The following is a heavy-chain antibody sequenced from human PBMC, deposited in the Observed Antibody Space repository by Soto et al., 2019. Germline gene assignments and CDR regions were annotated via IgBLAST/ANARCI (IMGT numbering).Heavy chain of an antibody. J-gene: IGHJ4*02. Sequence: QVQLVESGGGLVKPGGSLRLSCVASGFTFSDHYMTWIRQAPVKGLEWLSYIGTSSSYTNYADSVKGRFTISRDNAMNSLYLQMNSLRAEDTAVYYCARLRLTGYFDYWGQGTLVTVSS. CDR3: ARLRLTGYFDY. V-gene: IGHV3-11*05. CDR1: GFTFSDHY. CDR2: IGTSSSYT.